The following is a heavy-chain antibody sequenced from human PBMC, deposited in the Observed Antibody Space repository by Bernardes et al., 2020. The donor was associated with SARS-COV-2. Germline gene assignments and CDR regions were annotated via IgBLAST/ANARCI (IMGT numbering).Heavy chain of an antibody. CDR1: GGSISSSPYS. Sequence: SETLSLTCTVSGGSISSSPYSWGWIRQPPGKGLEWIGSILYGGSTYQKPSLESRVTISVDTYNNYFFLNLSSVTAADTAVYYCARQFFDYYDSSGYSLGYFDYWGLATLVTVSS. CDR2: ILYGGST. D-gene: IGHD3-22*01. V-gene: IGHV4-39*01. CDR3: ARQFFDYYDSSGYSLGYFDY. J-gene: IGHJ4*02.